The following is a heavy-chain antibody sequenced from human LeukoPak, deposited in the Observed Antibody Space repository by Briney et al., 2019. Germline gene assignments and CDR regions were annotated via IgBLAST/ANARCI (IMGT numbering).Heavy chain of an antibody. Sequence: GGSLRLSCTASGFTFGDYAMSWVRQAPGKGLEWVSSINNVASHIYYAHSVKGRFTISRGNAKNSLYLQMNSLSDEDTAVYYCARDPTQYLRYGHFDYWGQGTLVTVSS. V-gene: IGHV3-21*01. CDR1: GFTFGDYA. CDR2: INNVASHI. J-gene: IGHJ4*02. D-gene: IGHD5/OR15-5a*01. CDR3: ARDPTQYLRYGHFDY.